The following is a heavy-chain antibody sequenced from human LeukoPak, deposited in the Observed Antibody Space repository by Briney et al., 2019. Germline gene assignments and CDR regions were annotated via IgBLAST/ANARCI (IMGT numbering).Heavy chain of an antibody. J-gene: IGHJ5*02. CDR1: GGSFSGYY. CDR2: IKHSGST. CDR3: ARGTANWFDP. D-gene: IGHD2-21*02. V-gene: IGHV4-34*01. Sequence: SETLSLTCAVYGGSFSGYYWSWIRQPPGKGLEWIGEIKHSGSTNYNPSLKSRVTISVDTSKNQFSLKLSSVTAADTAVYYCARGTANWFDPWGQGTLVTVSS.